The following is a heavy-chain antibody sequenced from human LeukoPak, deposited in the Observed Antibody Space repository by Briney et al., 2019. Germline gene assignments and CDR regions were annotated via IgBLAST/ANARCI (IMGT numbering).Heavy chain of an antibody. CDR2: IYTSGST. CDR3: ARGRGGFGELKGRTYYYYMDV. V-gene: IGHV4-4*07. CDR1: GGSISSYY. Sequence: PSETLSLTCTVSGGSISSYYWSWIRQPAGKGLEWIGRIYTSGSTNYNPSLKSRVTMSVDTSKNQFSLKLSSVTAADTAVYYCARGRGGFGELKGRTYYYYMDVWGKGTTVTISS. D-gene: IGHD3-10*01. J-gene: IGHJ6*03.